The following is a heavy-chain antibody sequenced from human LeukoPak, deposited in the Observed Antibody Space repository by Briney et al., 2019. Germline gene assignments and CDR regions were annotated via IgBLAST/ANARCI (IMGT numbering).Heavy chain of an antibody. V-gene: IGHV4-34*01. Sequence: PSETLSLTCAAYGGSFSGYYWSWIRQPPGKGLEWIGEINHSGSTNYNPSLKSRVTISVDTSKNQFSLKLSSVTAADTAVYYCARGWPYSYYYGSGSYFDYWGQGTLVTVSS. CDR3: ARGWPYSYYYGSGSYFDY. J-gene: IGHJ4*02. CDR2: INHSGST. D-gene: IGHD3-10*01. CDR1: GGSFSGYY.